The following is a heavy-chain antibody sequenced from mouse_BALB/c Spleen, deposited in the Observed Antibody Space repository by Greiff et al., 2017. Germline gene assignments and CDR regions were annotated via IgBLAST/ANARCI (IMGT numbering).Heavy chain of an antibody. CDR3: ARAYYGYDDYYAMDY. V-gene: IGHV5-15*02. D-gene: IGHD1-2*01. CDR2: ISNLAYSI. Sequence: EVKLMESGGGLVQPGGSRKLSCAASGFTFSDYGMAWVRQAPGKGPEWVAFISNLAYSIYYADTVTGRFTISRENAKNTLYLEMSSLRSEDTAMYYCARAYYGYDDYYAMDYWGQGTSVTVSS. J-gene: IGHJ4*01. CDR1: GFTFSDYG.